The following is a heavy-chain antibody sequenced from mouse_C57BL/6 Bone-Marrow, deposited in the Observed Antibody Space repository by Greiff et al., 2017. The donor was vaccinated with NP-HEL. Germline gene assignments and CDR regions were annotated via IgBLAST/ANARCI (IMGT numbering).Heavy chain of an antibody. CDR3: ARSWGWLLRGY. Sequence: VKLVESGPELVKPGASVKLSCKASGYTFTSYDINWVKQRPGQGLEWIGWIYPRDGSTKYNEKFKGKATLTVDTSSSTAYMELHSLTSEDSAVYFCARSWGWLLRGYWGQGTTLTVSS. J-gene: IGHJ2*01. V-gene: IGHV1-85*01. CDR2: IYPRDGST. CDR1: GYTFTSYD. D-gene: IGHD2-3*01.